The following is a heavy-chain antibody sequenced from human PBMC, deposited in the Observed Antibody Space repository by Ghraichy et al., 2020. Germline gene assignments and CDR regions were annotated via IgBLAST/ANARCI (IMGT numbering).Heavy chain of an antibody. V-gene: IGHV1-46*01. CDR1: GYTFSRYF. Sequence: ASVKVSCKASGYTFSRYFIHWVRQAPGQGLEWMGILNPNGAGTNYAKRFQDRVTMTRDTSTNTVYMELSSLRSEDTAVYYCARDPETSGSYFFDYWGQGTLVTVSS. D-gene: IGHD1-26*01. J-gene: IGHJ4*02. CDR2: LNPNGAGT. CDR3: ARDPETSGSYFFDY.